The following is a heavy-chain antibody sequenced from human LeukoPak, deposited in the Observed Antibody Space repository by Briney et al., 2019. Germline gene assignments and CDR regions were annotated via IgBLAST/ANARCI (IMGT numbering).Heavy chain of an antibody. CDR1: GYSFTSYW. Sequence: GGSLKISCKGSGYSFTSYWIGWVRQMPGKGLEWMGIIYPGEYDIRYSPSFQGQVTISADKSISTAYLQWSSLKASDTAMYYCARGDYGDYRIFYTLFDFWGQGTLVTVSS. V-gene: IGHV5-51*01. CDR3: ARGDYGDYRIFYTLFDF. CDR2: IYPGEYDI. D-gene: IGHD4-17*01. J-gene: IGHJ4*02.